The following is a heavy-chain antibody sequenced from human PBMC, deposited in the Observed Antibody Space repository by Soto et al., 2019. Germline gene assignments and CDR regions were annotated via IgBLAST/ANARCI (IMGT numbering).Heavy chain of an antibody. CDR2: IIPIFGTA. Sequence: ASVKVSCKASGYTFTSYYMHWVRQAPGQGLEWMGGIIPIFGTANYAQKFQGRVTITADESTSTAYMELSSLRSEDTAVYYCAREHTAAAGTAAEYFQHWGQGTLVTVSS. D-gene: IGHD6-13*01. J-gene: IGHJ1*01. V-gene: IGHV1-69*13. CDR1: GYTFTSYY. CDR3: AREHTAAAGTAAEYFQH.